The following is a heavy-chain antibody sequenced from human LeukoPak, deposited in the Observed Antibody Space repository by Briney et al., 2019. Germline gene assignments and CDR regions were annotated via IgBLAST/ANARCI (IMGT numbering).Heavy chain of an antibody. Sequence: ASVKVSCKASGGTFSSYAISWVRQAPGRGLEWMGGIIPIFGTANYAQKFQGRVTITADESTSTAYMELSSLRSEDTAVYYCAREGYSSGWYAKQINWFDPWGQGTLVTVSS. CDR1: GGTFSSYA. CDR3: AREGYSSGWYAKQINWFDP. J-gene: IGHJ5*02. D-gene: IGHD6-19*01. CDR2: IIPIFGTA. V-gene: IGHV1-69*13.